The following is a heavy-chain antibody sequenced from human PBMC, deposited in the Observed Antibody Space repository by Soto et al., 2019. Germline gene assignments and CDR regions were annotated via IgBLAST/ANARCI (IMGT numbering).Heavy chain of an antibody. V-gene: IGHV5-10-1*01. J-gene: IGHJ4*02. CDR1: GYRFTTYW. Sequence: GESLKISCKGSGYRFTTYWINWVRQMPGKGLEWMGRIDPSDSYTNYNPSLKSRVTISVDTSKNQFSLKLSSVTAADTAVYYCARGRSGGSCYSVFTSCGLTFDYWGQGTLVTVSS. CDR2: IDPSDSYT. CDR3: ARGRSGGSCYSVFTSCGLTFDY. D-gene: IGHD2-15*01.